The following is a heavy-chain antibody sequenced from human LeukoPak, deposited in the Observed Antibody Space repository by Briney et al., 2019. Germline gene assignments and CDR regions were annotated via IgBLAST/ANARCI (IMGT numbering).Heavy chain of an antibody. Sequence: SETLSLTCAVYGGSFSGYYWSWIRQPPGKGLEWIGYIYDSGSTNYNPSLKSRVTISLDTSKNQFSLKLSSVTAADTAVYYCARCAARGITVADIWGQGTMVTVSS. D-gene: IGHD1-14*01. CDR3: ARCAARGITVADI. V-gene: IGHV4-59*01. CDR1: GGSFSGYY. CDR2: IYDSGST. J-gene: IGHJ3*02.